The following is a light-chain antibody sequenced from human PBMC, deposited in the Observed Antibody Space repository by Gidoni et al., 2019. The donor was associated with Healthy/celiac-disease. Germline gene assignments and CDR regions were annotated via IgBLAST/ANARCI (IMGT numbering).Light chain of an antibody. CDR3: QQYNNWPPVT. V-gene: IGKV3-15*01. CDR2: GAS. J-gene: IGKJ1*01. Sequence: EIVMTQSPATLSVSPGERATLSCRASQSVSSNLAWYQQKPGQAPRPLIHGASTRATGIPARFSGSGSGTEFTLTITSLQSEDFALYYCQQYNNWPPVTFGQGTKVEIK. CDR1: QSVSSN.